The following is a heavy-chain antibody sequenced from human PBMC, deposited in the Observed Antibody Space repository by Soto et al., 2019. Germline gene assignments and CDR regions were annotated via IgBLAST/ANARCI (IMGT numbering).Heavy chain of an antibody. V-gene: IGHV4-30-4*01. CDR1: GGSISSGDYY. J-gene: IGHJ5*02. CDR2: IYYSGST. D-gene: IGHD2-15*01. Sequence: SETLSLTCTLSGGSISSGDYYWSWIRQPPGTGLEWIGYIYYSGSTYYNPSLKSRVTISVDTSKNQFSLKLSSVTAADTAVYYCARGAFLPYCSGGSCYYWPHNWFGPWGQGTLVTVSS. CDR3: ARGAFLPYCSGGSCYYWPHNWFGP.